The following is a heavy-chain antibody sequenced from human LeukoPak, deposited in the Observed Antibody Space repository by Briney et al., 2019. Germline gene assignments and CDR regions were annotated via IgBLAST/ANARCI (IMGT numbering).Heavy chain of an antibody. CDR2: MYYSGST. CDR3: ARGLAAAGADWFDP. CDR1: GGSISSYQ. J-gene: IGHJ5*02. D-gene: IGHD6-13*01. Sequence: SETLSLTCTVSGGSISSYQWSWIRQPPGKGLEWIGYMYYSGSTKYNPSLKSRVTISGDTSKNQFSLKLISVTAADAAVYYCARGLAAAGADWFDPWGQGTLVTVSS. V-gene: IGHV4-59*08.